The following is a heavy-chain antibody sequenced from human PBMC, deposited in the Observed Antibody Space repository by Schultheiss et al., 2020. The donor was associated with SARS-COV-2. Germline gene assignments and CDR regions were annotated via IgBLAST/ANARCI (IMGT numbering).Heavy chain of an antibody. Sequence: TLSLTCTVSGGSISSYYWSWIRHPPGKTLEWLALIYWDDDKLYSTSLKTRLTISTDTSKNQVVLTMTNMDPVDTATYYCARHQYSDDWYAFDYWGQGARVTVSS. J-gene: IGHJ4*02. CDR3: ARHQYSDDWYAFDY. D-gene: IGHD3-9*01. CDR2: IYWDDDK. V-gene: IGHV2-70*18. CDR1: GGSISSYY.